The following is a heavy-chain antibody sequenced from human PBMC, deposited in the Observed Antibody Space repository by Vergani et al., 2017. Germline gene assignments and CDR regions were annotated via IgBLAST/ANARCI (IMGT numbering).Heavy chain of an antibody. D-gene: IGHD3-22*01. CDR3: ARESYYYDSSGYYPRGAFDI. J-gene: IGHJ3*02. V-gene: IGHV1-2*05. CDR2: INPNSGGT. Sequence: QVQLVQSGAEVKKPGASVKVSCKASGYTFTGYYMHWVRQAPGQGLEWMGRINPNSGGTNYAQKFQGRVTMTRDTSISTAYMELSRLRSEDTVVYYCARESYYYDSSGYYPRGAFDIWGQGTMVTVSS. CDR1: GYTFTGYY.